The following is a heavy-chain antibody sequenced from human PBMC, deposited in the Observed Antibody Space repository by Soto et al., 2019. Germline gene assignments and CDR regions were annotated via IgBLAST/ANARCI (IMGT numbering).Heavy chain of an antibody. CDR1: GFTFSRYG. V-gene: IGHV3-30*18. CDR3: AKDFKDRGGLFDY. CDR2: ISYDGSNK. J-gene: IGHJ4*02. Sequence: QVQLVESGGSVVQPGRSLRLSCAASGFTFSRYGMHWVRQAPGKGLEWVAVISYDGSNKYYADSVKGRFTISRDNSKNTLYLQMNSLRAEDTAVYYCAKDFKDRGGLFDYWGQGTLVTVSS. D-gene: IGHD2-15*01.